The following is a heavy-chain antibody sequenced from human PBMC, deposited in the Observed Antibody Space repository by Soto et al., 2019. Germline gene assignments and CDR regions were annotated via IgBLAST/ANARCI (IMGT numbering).Heavy chain of an antibody. CDR2: IIPIFGTA. CDR1: GGTFSSYA. V-gene: IGHV1-69*13. D-gene: IGHD2-2*01. Sequence: ASVKVSCKASGGTFSSYAISWVRQAPGQGLEWMGGIIPIFGTANYAQKFQGRVTITADESTSTAYMELSSLRSEDTAVYYCARDPVWRGVYCSSTSCHGWFDPWGQGTLVTVSS. CDR3: ARDPVWRGVYCSSTSCHGWFDP. J-gene: IGHJ5*02.